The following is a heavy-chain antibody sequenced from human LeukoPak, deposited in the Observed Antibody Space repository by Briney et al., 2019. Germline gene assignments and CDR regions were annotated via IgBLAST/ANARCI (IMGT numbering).Heavy chain of an antibody. V-gene: IGHV4-59*01. Sequence: PSETLSLTCTVSGGSISSYYWSWIRQPPGKGLEWIGYIYYSGSTNYNPSLKSRVTISVDTSKNQFSLKLSSVTAADTAVYYCARDKSSSHPQDYYYYMDVWGKGTTVTVSS. D-gene: IGHD6-6*01. CDR2: IYYSGST. CDR3: ARDKSSSHPQDYYYYMDV. CDR1: GGSISSYY. J-gene: IGHJ6*03.